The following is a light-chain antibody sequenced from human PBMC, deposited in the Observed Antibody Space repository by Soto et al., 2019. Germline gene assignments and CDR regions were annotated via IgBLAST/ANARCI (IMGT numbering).Light chain of an antibody. CDR1: QSISSW. J-gene: IGKJ1*01. V-gene: IGKV1-5*03. CDR3: QQYNSYWT. CDR2: KAS. Sequence: DIQMTQSPSTLPASVGDRVTITCRASQSISSWLAWYQQKSGKAPKLLIYKASSFESGVPSRFSGSGSGTEFTLTISSLQPDDFATYYCQQYNSYWTFGQGTKVEIK.